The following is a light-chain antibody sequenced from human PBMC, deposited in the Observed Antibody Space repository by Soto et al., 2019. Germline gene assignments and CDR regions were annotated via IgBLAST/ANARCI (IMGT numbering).Light chain of an antibody. V-gene: IGKV3-11*01. J-gene: IGKJ5*01. CDR1: QSISSY. CDR3: QQRSNWPPIT. Sequence: EIVLTQSPATLSLSPGERATLSCRASQSISSYLAWYQQKPGQAPRLLIYDASNRATGIPARFSGSGSGTGFPLTLSSLEPEDFAVYYCQQRSNWPPITFCKGARLEIK. CDR2: DAS.